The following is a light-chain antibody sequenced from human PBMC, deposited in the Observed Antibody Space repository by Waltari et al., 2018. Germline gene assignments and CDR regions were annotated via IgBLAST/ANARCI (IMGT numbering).Light chain of an antibody. V-gene: IGLV4-69*01. Sequence: QLVLTQSPSASASLGASVNLTCTLRSGHSSNAIAWLQQQPEKGPRYLMKVNRDGSHRKGDEIPDRFSGSSSGAERYLTISNLQSEDEADYYCQTGGHGTWVFGGGTKLTVL. CDR3: QTGGHGTWV. CDR2: VNRDGSH. CDR1: SGHSSNA. J-gene: IGLJ3*02.